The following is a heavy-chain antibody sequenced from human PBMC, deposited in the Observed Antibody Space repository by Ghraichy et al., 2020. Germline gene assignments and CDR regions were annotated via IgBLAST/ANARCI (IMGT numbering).Heavy chain of an antibody. CDR3: EREGVEMATIGGDYFDY. V-gene: IGHV1-69*06. J-gene: IGHJ4*02. CDR2: IFPIFGTA. Sequence: SVKVSCKTAGATFSTSATTCVLEAPLQGLKWKGGIFPIFGTANYAQKFQGSVTITADKSTSTPALELSSLRSEDPAVYYCEREGVEMATIGGDYFDYWGQGTLVNV. CDR1: GATFSTSA. D-gene: IGHD5-24*01.